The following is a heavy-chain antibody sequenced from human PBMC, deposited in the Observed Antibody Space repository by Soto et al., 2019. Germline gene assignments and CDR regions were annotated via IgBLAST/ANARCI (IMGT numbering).Heavy chain of an antibody. Sequence: QVQLVQSGAEVKKPGASVKVSCKASGYTFTGYYMHWVRQAPGQGLEWMGWINPNSGGTNYAQKFQGWVTMTRDTSISTAYMELSRLRSDDTAVYYCARSRRPYGYSSGTYSEYFQHWGQGTLVTVSS. CDR3: ARSRRPYGYSSGTYSEYFQH. J-gene: IGHJ1*01. V-gene: IGHV1-2*04. CDR1: GYTFTGYY. D-gene: IGHD6-19*01. CDR2: INPNSGGT.